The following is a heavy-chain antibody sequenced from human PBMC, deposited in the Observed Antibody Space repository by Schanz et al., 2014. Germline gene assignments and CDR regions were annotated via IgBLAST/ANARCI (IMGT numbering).Heavy chain of an antibody. V-gene: IGHV1-69*02. D-gene: IGHD3-10*01. CDR2: ISPYNGNT. J-gene: IGHJ4*02. CDR1: GGTFSSYT. Sequence: QLQLVQSGAEVKKPGSSVKVSCKLSGGTFSSYTISWMRQAPGQGLEWMGWISPYNGNTNYAQKLQGRVTMTADTSTSTAYMELSSLTSEDTAVHYCARGRGFYDYWGQGTLVTVSS. CDR3: ARGRGFYDY.